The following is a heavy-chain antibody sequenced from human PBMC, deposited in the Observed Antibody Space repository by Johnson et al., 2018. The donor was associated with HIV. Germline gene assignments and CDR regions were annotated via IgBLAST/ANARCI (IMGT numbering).Heavy chain of an antibody. V-gene: IGHV3-30-3*01. CDR2: ISYDGSNK. D-gene: IGHD3-10*01. CDR3: ARPIARGASDI. J-gene: IGHJ3*02. CDR1: GFTVSSNY. Sequence: QEQLVESGGGLIQPGGSLRLSCAASGFTVSSNYMSWVRQAPGKGLEWVAVISYDGSNKYYADSVKGRFTISRDNAKNSLYLQMNSLRAEDTAVYYCARPIARGASDIWGQGTMVTVSS.